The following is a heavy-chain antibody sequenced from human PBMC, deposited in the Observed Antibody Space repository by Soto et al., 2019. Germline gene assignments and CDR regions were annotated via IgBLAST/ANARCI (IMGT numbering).Heavy chain of an antibody. D-gene: IGHD6-13*01. Sequence: GESMKISCQTSGYSFSSYWIGWVRQKPGKGLEWMGIIFPGDSDTRYSPSFQGQVTISADNSVSAAYLQWSSLKASDTAKYYCARHSGVAEDGTDWGQGTLVTVSS. J-gene: IGHJ1*01. V-gene: IGHV5-51*01. CDR3: ARHSGVAEDGTD. CDR2: IFPGDSDT. CDR1: GYSFSSYW.